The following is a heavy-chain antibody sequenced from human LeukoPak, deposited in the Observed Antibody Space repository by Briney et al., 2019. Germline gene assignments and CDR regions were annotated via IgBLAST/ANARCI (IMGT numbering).Heavy chain of an antibody. CDR1: GGSISSGGYY. J-gene: IGHJ6*03. D-gene: IGHD2-2*01. Sequence: SETLSLTCTVSGGSISSGGYYWSWIRQHPGKGLEWIGYIYYSGSTYYNPSLKSRVTISVDTSKNQFSLKLSSVTAADTAVYYCARDSWDIVVVPAATYYYYYMDVWGKGTTVTVSS. CDR2: IYYSGST. V-gene: IGHV4-31*03. CDR3: ARDSWDIVVVPAATYYYYYMDV.